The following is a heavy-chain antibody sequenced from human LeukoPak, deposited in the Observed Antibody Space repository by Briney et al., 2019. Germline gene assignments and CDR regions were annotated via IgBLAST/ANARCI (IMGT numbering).Heavy chain of an antibody. J-gene: IGHJ6*02. CDR1: GFTFSNYY. V-gene: IGHV3-11*01. CDR3: ARGHYGMDV. CDR2: IHPSGSSI. Sequence: GGSLRLSCAASGFTFSNYYMSWIRQAPGTGLEWVSYIHPSGSSIYYADSVKGRFPISRDNAKNSLYLQMNSLRAEDTAVYYCARGHYGMDVWGQGTTVIVSS.